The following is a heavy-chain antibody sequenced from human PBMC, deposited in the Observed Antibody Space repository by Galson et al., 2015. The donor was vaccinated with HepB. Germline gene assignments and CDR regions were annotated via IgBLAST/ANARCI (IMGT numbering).Heavy chain of an antibody. D-gene: IGHD3-3*01. J-gene: IGHJ6*02. CDR2: ISYDGSNK. Sequence: SLRLSCAASGFTFSSYGMHWVRQAPGKGLEWVAVISYDGSNKYYADSVKGRFTISRDNSKNTLYLQMNSLRAEDTAVYYCAKDALEVTIFGVASFGYGMDVWGQGTTVTVSS. CDR3: AKDALEVTIFGVASFGYGMDV. CDR1: GFTFSSYG. V-gene: IGHV3-30*18.